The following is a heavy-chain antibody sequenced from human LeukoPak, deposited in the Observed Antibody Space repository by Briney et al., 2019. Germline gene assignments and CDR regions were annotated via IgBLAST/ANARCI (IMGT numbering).Heavy chain of an antibody. CDR1: GFTFSGYA. CDR3: ARDGPVNAFDI. V-gene: IGHV3-30-3*01. J-gene: IGHJ3*02. CDR2: ISYDGSNK. D-gene: IGHD4-11*01. Sequence: GRSLRLSCAASGFTFSGYAMHWVRQAPGKGLEWVALISYDGSNKYYADSVNGRFTISRDNSKNTLYLQMNSPRAEDTAVYYCARDGPVNAFDIWGQGTMVTVSS.